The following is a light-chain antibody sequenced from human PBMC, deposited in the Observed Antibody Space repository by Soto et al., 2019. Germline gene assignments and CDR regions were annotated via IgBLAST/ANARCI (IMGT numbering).Light chain of an antibody. J-gene: IGKJ2*01. V-gene: IGKV3-15*01. Sequence: EIVMTQSPATLSVSPGERATLSCRASQSLSTDLAWYQQKPGQSPRLLIYGAFTRATGIPARFSGSGSGREFTLTISRMQSEDFAVYYCQQNNNWPHLVGQRTKLEIK. CDR1: QSLSTD. CDR3: QQNNNWPHL. CDR2: GAF.